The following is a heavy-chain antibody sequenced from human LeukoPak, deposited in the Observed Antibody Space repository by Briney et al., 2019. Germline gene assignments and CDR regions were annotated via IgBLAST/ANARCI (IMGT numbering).Heavy chain of an antibody. CDR2: INPNSGGT. V-gene: IGHV1-2*02. Sequence: ASVKVSCKASGYTFTGYYMHWVRQAPGQGLEWMGWINPNSGGTNYAQKFQGRVTMTRDTSISTAYMELSRLGSDDTAVYYCARAVVVVAATILYNWFDPWGQGTLVTVSS. J-gene: IGHJ5*02. CDR1: GYTFTGYY. D-gene: IGHD2-15*01. CDR3: ARAVVVVAATILYNWFDP.